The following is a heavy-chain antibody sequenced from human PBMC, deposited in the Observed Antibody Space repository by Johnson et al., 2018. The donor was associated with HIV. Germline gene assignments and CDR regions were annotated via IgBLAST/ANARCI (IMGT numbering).Heavy chain of an antibody. CDR2: IKQDGSEK. CDR1: GFTFSSYW. V-gene: IGHV3-7*04. D-gene: IGHD2-8*01. Sequence: VQLVESGGGLVQPGGSLRLSCAASGFTFSSYWMSWVRQAPGKGLEWVANIKQDGSEKYYVDSVKGRFTISRDNAKNSLYLQMNSLRAEDTAVYYCAKDEHGPLVPTGMRDDAFDIWGQGTMVTVSS. J-gene: IGHJ3*02. CDR3: AKDEHGPLVPTGMRDDAFDI.